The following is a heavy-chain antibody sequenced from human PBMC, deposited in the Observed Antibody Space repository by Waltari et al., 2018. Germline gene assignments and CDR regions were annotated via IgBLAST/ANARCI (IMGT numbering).Heavy chain of an antibody. CDR2: INPNRGGT. V-gene: IGHV1-2*02. D-gene: IGHD6-19*01. CDR1: GYTFTGYY. J-gene: IGHJ4*02. Sequence: QVQLVQSGAEVKKPGASVKVSCKASGYTFTGYYMHWVRQAPGQGLEWLGWINPNRGGTNYAQKFQGRVTMTRDTSISTAYMELSRRRSDDTAVYYCARDLRKGSGWYNFGYWGQGTLVTVSS. CDR3: ARDLRKGSGWYNFGY.